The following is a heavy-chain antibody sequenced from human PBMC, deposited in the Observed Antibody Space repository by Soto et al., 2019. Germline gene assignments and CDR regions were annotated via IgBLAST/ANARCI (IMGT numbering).Heavy chain of an antibody. J-gene: IGHJ6*02. V-gene: IGHV1-69*01. Sequence: QVQLVQSGAEVKKPGSSVKVSCKASGGTFSSYALSWVRQATGQGLEWMGGIIPIFGKVNFAQKFQGRVTITADESTSRAFMEPSSLRSEDTAVYYCARVGSAAAGGGLGYNIYPMDVWGQGTTVTVSS. CDR2: IIPIFGKV. CDR1: GGTFSSYA. CDR3: ARVGSAAAGGGLGYNIYPMDV. D-gene: IGHD1-1*01.